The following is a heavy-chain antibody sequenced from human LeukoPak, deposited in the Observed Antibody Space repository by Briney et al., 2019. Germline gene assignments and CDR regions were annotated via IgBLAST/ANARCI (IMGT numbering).Heavy chain of an antibody. CDR1: GYSFTSYW. CDR2: IYPGDSDT. J-gene: IGHJ4*02. Sequence: GESLKISCKGSGYSFTSYWIGWVRQMPGKGLEWMGIIYPGDSDTRYSPSFQGRVTISADKSISTAYLQWSSLKASDTAMYYCARVNGWDIVVVPAAPDYWGQGTLVTVSS. V-gene: IGHV5-51*01. CDR3: ARVNGWDIVVVPAAPDY. D-gene: IGHD2-2*01.